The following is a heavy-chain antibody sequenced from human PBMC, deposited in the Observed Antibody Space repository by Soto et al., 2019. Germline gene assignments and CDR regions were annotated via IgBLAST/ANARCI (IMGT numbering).Heavy chain of an antibody. CDR3: GRGPSPRAPAGGTPYYFARDV. V-gene: IGHV1-8*02. CDR2: LNPINGAT. CDR1: GYDFTAYD. D-gene: IGHD6-13*01. J-gene: IGHJ6*02. Sequence: ASVKVSCNASGYDFTAYDITWVRLSSGQGLECMGWLNPINGATGSARRFQGRVSMTRNTATGTAYLELTSLRSDDSAVYYCGRGPSPRAPAGGTPYYFARDVWGQGTTVTVSS.